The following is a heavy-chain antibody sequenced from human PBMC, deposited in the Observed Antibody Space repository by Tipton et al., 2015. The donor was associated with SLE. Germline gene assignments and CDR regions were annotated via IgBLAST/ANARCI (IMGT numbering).Heavy chain of an antibody. Sequence: TLSLTCTVSGGSINNYYWNWIRQPPGKGLEWIGYVYYSGSTDYNPSLKSRVTISVDTSKNQFSLKLSSVSAADTAVYYCARDFLSGYGFFDSWGQGTLGTVSS. J-gene: IGHJ4*02. CDR1: GGSINNYY. CDR3: ARDFLSGYGFFDS. CDR2: VYYSGST. V-gene: IGHV4-59*01. D-gene: IGHD3-3*01.